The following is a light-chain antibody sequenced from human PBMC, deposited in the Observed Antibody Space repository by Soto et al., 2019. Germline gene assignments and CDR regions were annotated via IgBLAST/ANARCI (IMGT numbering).Light chain of an antibody. V-gene: IGKV4-1*01. CDR2: WAS. CDR3: QQYYRTPLT. CDR1: QSVLYSSNNKNY. Sequence: DIVMTQSSDSLAVSLGERAAINCKSSQSVLYSSNNKNYLAWYQQKPGQPXKXXIYWASTRESGVPDRFSASESGTDVTLTIRSLQAEDGAVYYCQQYYRTPLTFGGGTKVDIK. J-gene: IGKJ4*01.